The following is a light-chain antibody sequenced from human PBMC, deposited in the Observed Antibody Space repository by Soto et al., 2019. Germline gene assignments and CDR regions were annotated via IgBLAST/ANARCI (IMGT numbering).Light chain of an antibody. CDR3: QQYNNWPPIT. V-gene: IGKV3-15*01. Sequence: EIVRTKYPATLSVSPGERATLSCRASQSVSGNLAWYQQKPGQAPRLLIYAASTRATGIPARFSGSGSGTEFTLTISSLQSEDFAVYYCQQYNNWPPITFGPGTKVDIK. CDR1: QSVSGN. J-gene: IGKJ3*01. CDR2: AAS.